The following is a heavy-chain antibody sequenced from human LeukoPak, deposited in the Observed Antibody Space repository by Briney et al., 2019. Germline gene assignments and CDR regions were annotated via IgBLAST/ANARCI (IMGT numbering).Heavy chain of an antibody. CDR3: AKDAYYYDSTGYYDGGSFDY. CDR2: ISGSGGST. CDR1: GFTFSSYA. J-gene: IGHJ4*02. Sequence: GGSLRLSCAASGFTFSSYAMSWVRQAPGKGLEWVSAISGSGGSTYNADSVKGRFTISRDNSKTTLYLQMNSLRAEDTAVYYCAKDAYYYDSTGYYDGGSFDYWGQGTLVTVSS. D-gene: IGHD3-22*01. V-gene: IGHV3-23*01.